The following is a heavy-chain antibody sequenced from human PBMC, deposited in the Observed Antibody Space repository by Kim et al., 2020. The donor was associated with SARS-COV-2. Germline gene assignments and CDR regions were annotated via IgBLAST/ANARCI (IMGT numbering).Heavy chain of an antibody. CDR2: INSDGSST. CDR1: GFTFSSYW. D-gene: IGHD3-10*01. CDR3: ARKGPQGRYYGSGSNNWFDP. J-gene: IGHJ5*02. V-gene: IGHV3-74*01. Sequence: GGSLRLSCAASGFTFSSYWMHWVRQAPGKGLVWVSRINSDGSSTSYADSVKGRFTISRDNAKNTLYLQMNSLRAEDTAVYYCARKGPQGRYYGSGSNNWFDPWGQGTLVTVSS.